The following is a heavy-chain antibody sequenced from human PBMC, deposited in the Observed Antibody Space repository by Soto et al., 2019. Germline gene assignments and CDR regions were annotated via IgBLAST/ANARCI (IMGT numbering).Heavy chain of an antibody. CDR2: INHSGST. J-gene: IGHJ5*02. D-gene: IGHD6-19*01. CDR1: GGSFSGYY. Sequence: PSETLSLTCAVYGGSFSGYYWSWIRPPPGKGLEWIGEINHSGSTNYNPSLKSRVTISVDTSKNQFSLKLSSVTAADTAVYYCARGPSIAVAGTHWFDPWGQGTLVTVSS. CDR3: ARGPSIAVAGTHWFDP. V-gene: IGHV4-34*01.